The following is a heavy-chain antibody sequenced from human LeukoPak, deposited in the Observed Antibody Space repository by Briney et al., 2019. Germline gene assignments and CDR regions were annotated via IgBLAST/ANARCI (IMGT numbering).Heavy chain of an antibody. CDR3: ARGGAAAGGDF. CDR1: GGTFSSYA. CDR2: IIPIFGTA. D-gene: IGHD6-13*01. J-gene: IGHJ4*02. V-gene: IGHV1-69*05. Sequence: ASVKVSCKASGGTFSSYAISWVRQAPGQGLEWMGGIIPIFGTANYAQKLQGRVTMTTDTSTSTAYLEVRSLTSDDTAVYYCARGGAAAGGDFWGQGTLVAVSS.